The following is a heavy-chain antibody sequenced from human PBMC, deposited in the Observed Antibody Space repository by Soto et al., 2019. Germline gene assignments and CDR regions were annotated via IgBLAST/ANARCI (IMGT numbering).Heavy chain of an antibody. CDR3: TRDKYYDSSGYSDFDY. CDR1: GFTFGDYA. CDR2: IRSKTYGGTT. Sequence: PGGSLRLSCTASGFTFGDYAMSWFRQAPGKGLEWVGFIRSKTYGGTTEYAASVKGRFTISRDDSKSIAYLQMNSLKTEDTAVYYCTRDKYYDSSGYSDFDYWGQGTLVTVSS. V-gene: IGHV3-49*03. J-gene: IGHJ4*02. D-gene: IGHD3-22*01.